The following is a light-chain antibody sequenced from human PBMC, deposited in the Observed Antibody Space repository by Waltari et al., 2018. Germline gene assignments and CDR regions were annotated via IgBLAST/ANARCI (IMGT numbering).Light chain of an antibody. CDR3: CSYAGRSTLV. Sequence: QSALTQPASVSGSPGQSITIPCTGTSSDVGAPNLISWYQPHPAKAPTLMIYEVNKRPSGVSNRFSGSKSDNTASLTISGLQAEDEADYYCCSYAGRSTLVFGGGTNLTVL. J-gene: IGLJ3*02. CDR2: EVN. V-gene: IGLV2-23*02. CDR1: SSDVGAPNL.